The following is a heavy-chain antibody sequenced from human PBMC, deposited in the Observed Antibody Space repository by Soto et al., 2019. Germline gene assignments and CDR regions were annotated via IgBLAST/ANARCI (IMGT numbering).Heavy chain of an antibody. J-gene: IGHJ4*02. Sequence: EVQLVESGGGLVQPGRSLRLSCAASGFTSDDYAMHCVRQAPGKGLEWVSGFSWNSGSIGYADSVKGRFTISRDNAKNSLYLQMNSLRAEDTALYYCAKDRWPSNSGTCLDYWGQGTLVTVSS. CDR1: GFTSDDYA. D-gene: IGHD3-10*01. CDR2: FSWNSGSI. CDR3: AKDRWPSNSGTCLDY. V-gene: IGHV3-9*02.